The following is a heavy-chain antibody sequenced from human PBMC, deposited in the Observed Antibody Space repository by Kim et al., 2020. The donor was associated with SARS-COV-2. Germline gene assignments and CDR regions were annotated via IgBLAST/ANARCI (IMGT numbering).Heavy chain of an antibody. D-gene: IGHD2-2*01. CDR1: GFTFSSYA. CDR3: AKDTVVVPAEILFDY. J-gene: IGHJ4*02. V-gene: IGHV3-23*01. Sequence: GGSLRLSCAASGFTFSSYAMSWVRQAPGKGLEWVSAISGSGGSTYYADSVKGRFTISRDNSKNTLYLQMNSLRAEDTAVYYCAKDTVVVPAEILFDYWGQGTLVTVSA. CDR2: ISGSGGST.